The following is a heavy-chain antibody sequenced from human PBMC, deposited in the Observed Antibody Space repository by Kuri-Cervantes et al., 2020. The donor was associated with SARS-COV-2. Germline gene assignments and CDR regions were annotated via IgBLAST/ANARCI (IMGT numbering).Heavy chain of an antibody. D-gene: IGHD2-8*01. V-gene: IGHV4-38-2*02. CDR2: FYHSGNT. J-gene: IGHJ3*02. CDR1: GYSISSGYY. Sequence: GSLRLSCTVSGYSISSGYYWGWIRQPPGKGLEWIGSFYHSGNTYYNPSLKSRVTISVDTSKNQLSLKLSSVTAADTAVYYCARIGRHGPQWSSNHDAFDIWGQGTMVTVSS. CDR3: ARIGRHGPQWSSNHDAFDI.